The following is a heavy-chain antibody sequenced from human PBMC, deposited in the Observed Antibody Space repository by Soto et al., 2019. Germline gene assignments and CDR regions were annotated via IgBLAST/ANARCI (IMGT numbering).Heavy chain of an antibody. CDR1: GFTFSSYG. Sequence: GVSLILSCAASGFTFSSYGMHWVRQAPGKGLEWVAVISYDGSNKYYADSVKGRFTISRDNSKNTLYLQMNSLRAEDTAVYYCARARMALAGHDYWGQGTWVTVSS. CDR3: ARARMALAGHDY. V-gene: IGHV3-30*03. CDR2: ISYDGSNK. J-gene: IGHJ4*02. D-gene: IGHD6-19*01.